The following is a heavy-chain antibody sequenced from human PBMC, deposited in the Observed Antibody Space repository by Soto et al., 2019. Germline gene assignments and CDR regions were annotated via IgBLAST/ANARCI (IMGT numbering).Heavy chain of an antibody. CDR1: GFTFSSYA. CDR3: AKDHTRGYSYGYSFDY. V-gene: IGHV3-23*01. Sequence: VGSLRLSCAASGFTFSSYAMSWVRQAPGKGLEWVSAISGSGGSTYYADSVKGRFTISRDNSKNTLYLQMNSLRAEDTAVYYCAKDHTRGYSYGYSFDYWGQGTLVTVSS. J-gene: IGHJ4*02. CDR2: ISGSGGST. D-gene: IGHD5-18*01.